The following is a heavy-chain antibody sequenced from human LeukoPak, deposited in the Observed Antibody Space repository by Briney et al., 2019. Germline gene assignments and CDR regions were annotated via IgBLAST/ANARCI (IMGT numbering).Heavy chain of an antibody. CDR1: GGSISSYY. J-gene: IGHJ4*02. CDR3: ARDRGHYDSSGYLFDY. Sequence: SEALSLTCTVSGGSISSYYWSWIRHPAGKGLEWIGRLYTSGSTNYNPSLKSRVTTSIDTSKNQFSLKLSSVTAADTAVYYCARDRGHYDSSGYLFDYWGQGTLVTVSS. D-gene: IGHD3-22*01. CDR2: LYTSGST. V-gene: IGHV4-4*07.